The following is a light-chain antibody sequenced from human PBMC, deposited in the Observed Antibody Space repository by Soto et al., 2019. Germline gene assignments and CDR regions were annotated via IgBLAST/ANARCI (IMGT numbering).Light chain of an antibody. V-gene: IGLV3-1*01. CDR2: QDS. Sequence: SSELTQPPSVSVSPGQTASITCSGEKLGDKYACWYQQKPGQSPVLVIYQDSKRPSGIPERFSGSNSGNTATLTISGTQAMDEADYYCQAWDSSVVFGGGTKLTVL. CDR3: QAWDSSVV. CDR1: KLGDKY. J-gene: IGLJ2*01.